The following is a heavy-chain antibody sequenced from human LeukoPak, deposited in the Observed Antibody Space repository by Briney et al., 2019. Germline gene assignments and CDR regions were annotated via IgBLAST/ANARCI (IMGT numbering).Heavy chain of an antibody. CDR3: ARSWTDIVVVPAAVVY. CDR2: IRYDGSNK. J-gene: IGHJ4*02. D-gene: IGHD2-2*01. Sequence: GGSLRLSCAASGFTFSSYGMHWVRQAPGKGLEGVAFIRYDGSNKYYADSVKGRFTISRDNSKNTLYLQMNSLRAEDTAVYYCARSWTDIVVVPAAVVYWGQGTLVTVSS. V-gene: IGHV3-30*02. CDR1: GFTFSSYG.